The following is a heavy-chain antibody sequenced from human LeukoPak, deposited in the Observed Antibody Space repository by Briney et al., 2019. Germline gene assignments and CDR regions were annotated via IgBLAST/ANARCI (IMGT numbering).Heavy chain of an antibody. J-gene: IGHJ4*02. CDR1: GYTFTSYD. V-gene: IGHV1-8*03. D-gene: IGHD6-6*01. Sequence: ASVKVSCKASGYTFTSYDINWVRQATGQGLEWMGWMNPNSGNTGYAQKFQGRVTITRNTSISTAYMELSSLRSEDTAVYYCAGGVELAARDFDYWGQGTLVTISS. CDR3: AGGVELAARDFDY. CDR2: MNPNSGNT.